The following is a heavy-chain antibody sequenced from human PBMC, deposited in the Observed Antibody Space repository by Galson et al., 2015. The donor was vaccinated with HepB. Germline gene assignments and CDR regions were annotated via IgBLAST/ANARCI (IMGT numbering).Heavy chain of an antibody. CDR2: IIPILGIA. Sequence: SVKVSCKASGGTFSSYAISWVRQAPGQGLEWMGRIIPILGIANYAQKFQGRVTITADKSTSTAYMELSSLRSEDTAVYYCARVRAELDYGGETDYWGQGTLVTVSS. D-gene: IGHD4-23*01. V-gene: IGHV1-69*04. J-gene: IGHJ4*02. CDR1: GGTFSSYA. CDR3: ARVRAELDYGGETDY.